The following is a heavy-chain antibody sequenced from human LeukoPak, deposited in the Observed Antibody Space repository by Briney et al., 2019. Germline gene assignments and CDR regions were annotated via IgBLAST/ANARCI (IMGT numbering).Heavy chain of an antibody. Sequence: ASVKVSCKASGYTFTNYAISWVRQAPGQGLEWMGWISAYNGNTKYTQKFQGRVTMTRDTSTSTAYMELRSLRSDDTAIYYCAREGLRSIAARRGTRDYMDVWAKGPRSSSP. CDR3: AREGLRSIAARRGTRDYMDV. J-gene: IGHJ6*03. D-gene: IGHD6-6*01. CDR1: GYTFTNYA. CDR2: ISAYNGNT. V-gene: IGHV1-18*01.